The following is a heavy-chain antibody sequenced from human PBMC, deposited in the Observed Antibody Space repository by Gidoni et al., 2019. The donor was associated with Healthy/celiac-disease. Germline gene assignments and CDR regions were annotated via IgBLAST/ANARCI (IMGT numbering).Heavy chain of an antibody. Sequence: QLQLQESGPGLVKPSETLSLTCTVSGGSISSSSYYWGWIRQPPGKGLEWIGSIYYSGSTYYNPSLKSRVTISVDTSKNQFSLKLSSVTAADTAVYYCARHAAPYDFWSGYNWFDPWGQGTLVTVSS. J-gene: IGHJ5*02. V-gene: IGHV4-39*01. CDR3: ARHAAPYDFWSGYNWFDP. D-gene: IGHD3-3*01. CDR2: IYYSGST. CDR1: GGSISSSSYY.